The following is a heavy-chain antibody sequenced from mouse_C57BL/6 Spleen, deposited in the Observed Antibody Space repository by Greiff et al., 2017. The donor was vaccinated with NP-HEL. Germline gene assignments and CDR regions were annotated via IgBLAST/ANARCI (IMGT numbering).Heavy chain of an antibody. CDR2: IYPGSGST. CDR1: GYTFTSYW. D-gene: IGHD2-3*01. V-gene: IGHV1-55*01. J-gene: IGHJ1*03. CDR3: ARDDGYYRYFDV. Sequence: QVQLQQPGAELVKPGASVKMSCKASGYTFTSYWITWVKQRPGQGLEWIGDIYPGSGSTNYNEKFKSKATLTVDTSSSTAYMQLSSLTSEDSAVYYCARDDGYYRYFDVWGTGTTVTVSS.